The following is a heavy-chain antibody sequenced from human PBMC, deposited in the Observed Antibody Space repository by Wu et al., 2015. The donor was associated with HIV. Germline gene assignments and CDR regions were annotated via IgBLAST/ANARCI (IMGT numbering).Heavy chain of an antibody. V-gene: IGHV1-69*05. D-gene: IGHD3-10*01. CDR3: ATSYYGSGSYPTFYYYYAMDV. Sequence: QAQLVQFGADMKKPGSSVKVTCKASGDGFTSYAVSWVRQAPGQGLEWMGGINPLFGATKHSQKFQGRVAMTRNISTRTAYMELSGLKSEDTAVYYCATSYYGSGSYPTFYYYYAMDVWGQGTTVTVSS. CDR2: INPLFGAT. CDR1: GDGFTSYA. J-gene: IGHJ6*02.